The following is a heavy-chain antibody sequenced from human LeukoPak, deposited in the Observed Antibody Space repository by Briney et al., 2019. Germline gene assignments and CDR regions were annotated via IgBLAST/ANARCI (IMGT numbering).Heavy chain of an antibody. CDR2: ITSGSITI. CDR3: ARQPDY. Sequence: GGSLRLSCAASGFSFGTYTMSWVRQAPGKGLEWLSYITSGSITIDYADSVKGRFTVSRDNPKNSLYLQMNSLRDEDTAVYYCARQPDYWGQGTLVTVSS. D-gene: IGHD1-14*01. V-gene: IGHV3-48*02. CDR1: GFSFGTYT. J-gene: IGHJ4*02.